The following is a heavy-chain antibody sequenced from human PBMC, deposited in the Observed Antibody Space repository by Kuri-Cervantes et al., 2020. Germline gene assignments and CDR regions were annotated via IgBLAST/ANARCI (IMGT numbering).Heavy chain of an antibody. CDR3: ATREHSSGWSFDY. V-gene: IGHV4-4*02. CDR2: IYHSGST. Sequence: SETLSLTCAVSGGSISSSNWWSWVRQPPGKGLEWMCEIYHSGSTNYNPYLESRVTISVDKSKNQFSLKLSSVTAADTAVYYCATREHSSGWSFDYWGQGTLVTVSS. CDR1: GGSISSSNW. D-gene: IGHD6-19*01. J-gene: IGHJ4*02.